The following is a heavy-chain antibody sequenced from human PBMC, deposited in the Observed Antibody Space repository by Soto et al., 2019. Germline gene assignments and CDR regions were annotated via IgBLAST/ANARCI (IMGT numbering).Heavy chain of an antibody. CDR2: MSGSSSTT. CDR1: GLTFSNYA. V-gene: IGHV3-23*01. J-gene: IGHJ4*02. Sequence: EVRLLESGGGLVKPGGSLRLSCETSGLTFSNYAMSWVRQAPGGGLEWVSSMSGSSSTTYYAGSVRGRFTISRDRSKNTLYLQMTSLRAEDTALYYCAKNQERELPRVIDFWGQGNLVTVSS. D-gene: IGHD1-7*01. CDR3: AKNQERELPRVIDF.